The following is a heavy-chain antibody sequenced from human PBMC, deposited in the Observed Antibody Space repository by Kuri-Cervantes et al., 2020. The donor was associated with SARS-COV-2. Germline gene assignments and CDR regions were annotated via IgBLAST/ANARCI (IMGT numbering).Heavy chain of an antibody. V-gene: IGHV1-2*02. CDR1: GYTFTGYY. Sequence: ASVKVSCKASGYTFTGYYMHWVRQAPGQGLEWMGWINPNSGGTNYAQKFQGRVTMTRDTSISTAYMELSRLRSDDTAVYYCARLSAYYDFWSGYYRGNDLVDPWGQGTLVTVSS. D-gene: IGHD3-3*01. CDR2: INPNSGGT. CDR3: ARLSAYYDFWSGYYRGNDLVDP. J-gene: IGHJ5*02.